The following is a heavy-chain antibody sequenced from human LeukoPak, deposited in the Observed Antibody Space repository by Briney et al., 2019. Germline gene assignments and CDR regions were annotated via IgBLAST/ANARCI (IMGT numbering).Heavy chain of an antibody. Sequence: PGRSLRLSCAASGFTFNSYEMHWVRQAPGKGLEWVAVISYDGSNKYYADFVKGRFTFSRDNSKNTVHLQMNSLRAEDTAVYYCARSRSRKRAYGMDVWGPGTTVTVSS. D-gene: IGHD6-6*01. CDR3: ARSRSRKRAYGMDV. V-gene: IGHV3-30-3*01. J-gene: IGHJ6*02. CDR2: ISYDGSNK. CDR1: GFTFNSYE.